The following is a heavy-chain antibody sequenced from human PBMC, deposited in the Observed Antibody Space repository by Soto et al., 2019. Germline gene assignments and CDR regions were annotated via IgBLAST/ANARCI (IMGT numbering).Heavy chain of an antibody. CDR1: GFTFSGSA. J-gene: IGHJ4*02. V-gene: IGHV3-73*01. D-gene: IGHD6-19*01. Sequence: EVQLVESGGGLVQPGGSLKLSCAASGFTFSGSAMHWVRKASGKGLEWVGRIRSKANSYATAYAASVKGRFTISRDDSKNTAYLQMNSLKTEDTAVYYCTLDAVAGPDYWGQGTLVTVSS. CDR2: IRSKANSYAT. CDR3: TLDAVAGPDY.